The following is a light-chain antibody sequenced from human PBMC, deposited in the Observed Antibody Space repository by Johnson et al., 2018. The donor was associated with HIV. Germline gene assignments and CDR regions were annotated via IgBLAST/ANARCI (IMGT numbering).Light chain of an antibody. CDR1: SSNIGNNY. CDR2: DND. Sequence: QSVLTQSPSVSAAPGQMVSISCSGSSSNIGNNYVSWYQQLPGAAPKLLIFDNDKRPSGIPDRFSGSKSGTSATLGLTGLQTGDEADYYCETWDSSLSGVFGTGTKVTVL. V-gene: IGLV1-51*01. CDR3: ETWDSSLSGV. J-gene: IGLJ1*01.